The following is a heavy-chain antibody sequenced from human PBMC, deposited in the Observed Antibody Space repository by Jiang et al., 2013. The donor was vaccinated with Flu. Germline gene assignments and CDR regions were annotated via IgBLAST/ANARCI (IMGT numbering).Heavy chain of an antibody. CDR3: VRDSDYGDYDGMDV. D-gene: IGHD4-17*01. V-gene: IGHV3-7*01. J-gene: IGHJ6*02. CDR2: IKQDGSES. Sequence: SGGGLVQPGGSLRLSCDASGFTFHNYWMTWVRHTPGKGLEWVANIKQDGSESHYVDSVKGRFIISRDNAKNSLQLQMNSLRAEDTAVYYCVRDSDYGDYDGMDVWGQGTTVTVSS. CDR1: GFTFHNYW.